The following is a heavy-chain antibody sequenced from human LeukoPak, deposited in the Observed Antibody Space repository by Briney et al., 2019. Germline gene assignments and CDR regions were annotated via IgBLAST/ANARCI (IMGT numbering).Heavy chain of an antibody. J-gene: IGHJ6*03. Sequence: GGSLRLSCAASGFTFDDYAMHWVRQAPGRGLEWVSLISWDGGSTHYADSVKGRFTISRDNSKNSLYLQMNSLRAEDTALYYCAKDTGGYSHMDVWGKGTTVTVSS. CDR1: GFTFDDYA. CDR2: ISWDGGST. V-gene: IGHV3-43D*03. D-gene: IGHD6-13*01. CDR3: AKDTGGYSHMDV.